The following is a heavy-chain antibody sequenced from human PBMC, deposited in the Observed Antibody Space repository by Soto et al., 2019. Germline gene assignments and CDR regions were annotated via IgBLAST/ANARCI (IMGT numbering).Heavy chain of an antibody. CDR3: ARDRDDYGSGNYYNRLDF. J-gene: IGHJ4*02. Sequence: SVKVSCKASGGIFSTYAISWLRQAPGQGLEWMGGIIPLFGTPNYAQRFQGRVTITADESTSTAYMELSRLRSEDTAVYYCARDRDDYGSGNYYNRLDFWGQGTLVTVSS. V-gene: IGHV1-69*13. CDR1: GGIFSTYA. D-gene: IGHD3-10*01. CDR2: IIPLFGTP.